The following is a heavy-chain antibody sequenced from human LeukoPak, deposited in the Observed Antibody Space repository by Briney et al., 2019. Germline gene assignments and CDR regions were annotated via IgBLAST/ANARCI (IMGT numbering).Heavy chain of an antibody. CDR3: ARLPASGTRTVDF. V-gene: IGHV4-39*01. Sequence: SETLSLTCSVSGGSISTSNYYWGWIRQPPAKGLEWIGSVYSSGSTYYNSSLKSRLTISVDTSKNQFSLKLSSVTAADTAVYYCARLPASGTRTVDFWGQGTLVTVSS. CDR1: GGSISTSNYY. D-gene: IGHD6-13*01. J-gene: IGHJ4*02. CDR2: VYSSGST.